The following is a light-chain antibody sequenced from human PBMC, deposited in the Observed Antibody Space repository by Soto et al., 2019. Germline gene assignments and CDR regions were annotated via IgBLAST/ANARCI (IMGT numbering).Light chain of an antibody. CDR1: SSDVGGYNY. CDR3: CSYATGSVYV. CDR2: DVN. Sequence: QSALTQPASVSGSPGQSITISCTGTSSDVGGYNYVSWYQQHPGKVPKLMMFDVNNRPSGVSNRFSGSKSGSTASLTISGLQAEDEADYFCCSYATGSVYVFGTGTKLTVL. J-gene: IGLJ1*01. V-gene: IGLV2-14*01.